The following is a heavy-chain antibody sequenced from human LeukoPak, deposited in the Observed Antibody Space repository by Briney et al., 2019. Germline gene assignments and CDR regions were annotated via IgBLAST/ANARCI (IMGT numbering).Heavy chain of an antibody. CDR2: IYYTGDT. D-gene: IGHD2-8*01. Sequence: PSETLSLTCTVSGGSISSYYWSWVRQPPGKGLEWIGYIYYTGDTNYNPSLGSRVTISVDTSKNQFSLKLRSVTAADTAVYYCATYTNYKNWIDPWGQGTLVTFSS. CDR1: GGSISSYY. J-gene: IGHJ5*02. V-gene: IGHV4-59*12. CDR3: ATYTNYKNWIDP.